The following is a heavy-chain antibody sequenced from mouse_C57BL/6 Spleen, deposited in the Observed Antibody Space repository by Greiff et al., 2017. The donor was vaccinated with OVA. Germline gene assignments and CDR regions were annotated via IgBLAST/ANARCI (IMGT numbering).Heavy chain of an antibody. J-gene: IGHJ1*03. D-gene: IGHD2-5*01. Sequence: VQLQQPGAELVKPGASVKLSCKASGYTFTSYWMHWVKQRPGQGLEWIGMIHPNSGSTNYNEKFKSKASLTVDKSSSTAYMQLSSLTSEDSAVYYCASYSNYVYFDVWGTGTTVTVSS. CDR1: GYTFTSYW. V-gene: IGHV1-64*01. CDR2: IHPNSGST. CDR3: ASYSNYVYFDV.